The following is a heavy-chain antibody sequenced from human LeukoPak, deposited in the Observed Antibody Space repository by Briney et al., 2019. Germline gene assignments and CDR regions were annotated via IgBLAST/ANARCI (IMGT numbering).Heavy chain of an antibody. CDR1: GFTFSSYS. D-gene: IGHD3-9*01. J-gene: IGHJ4*02. Sequence: PGGSLRLSCAASGFTFSSYSMNWVRQAPGKGLEWVSYISSSSSTIYYADSVKGRFTISRDNAKNSLYLQMNSLSAEDTAVYYCAKDYDILTGAPDFDYWGRGTLVTVSS. CDR2: ISSSSSTI. V-gene: IGHV3-48*01. CDR3: AKDYDILTGAPDFDY.